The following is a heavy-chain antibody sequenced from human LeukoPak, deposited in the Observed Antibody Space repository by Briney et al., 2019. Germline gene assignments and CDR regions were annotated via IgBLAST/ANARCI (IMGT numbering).Heavy chain of an antibody. CDR3: AKELVVPAAIGFDY. CDR2: IRYDGSNK. J-gene: IGHJ4*02. V-gene: IGHV3-30*02. CDR1: GFTFSSYG. D-gene: IGHD2-2*01. Sequence: PGGSLRLSCAASGFTFSSYGMHWVRQAPGKGLEWVAFIRYDGSNKYYADSVKGRFTISRDNSKNTLYLQMNSLRAEDTAVYYCAKELVVPAAIGFDYWGQGTLVTVSS.